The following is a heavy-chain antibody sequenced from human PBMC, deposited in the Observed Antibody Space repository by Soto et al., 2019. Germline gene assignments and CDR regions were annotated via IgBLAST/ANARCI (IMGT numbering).Heavy chain of an antibody. Sequence: PSETLSRTWAVSGASMTTGGFSWTWVRQPPGGGLEWIGHVYHRASTQYNPSLKGRGSISVDTSRSLFSLRLTSLTAAHTAVYFCTRGCAAPPSLRYFDTWRQGTPVTVCS. CDR3: TRGCAAPPSLRYFDT. D-gene: IGHD6-13*01. J-gene: IGHJ4*02. CDR1: GASMTTGGFS. V-gene: IGHV4-30-2*01. CDR2: VYHRAST.